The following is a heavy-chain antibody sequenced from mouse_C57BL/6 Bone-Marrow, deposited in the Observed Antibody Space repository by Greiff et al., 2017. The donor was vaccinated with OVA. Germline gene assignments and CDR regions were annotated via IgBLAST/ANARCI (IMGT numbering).Heavy chain of an antibody. V-gene: IGHV14-4*01. CDR2: IDPENGDT. D-gene: IGHD1-3*01. CDR3: TITPYYFDY. CDR1: GFNIKDDY. J-gene: IGHJ2*01. Sequence: EVKLVESGAELVRPGASVKLSCTASGFNIKDDYMHWVKQRPEQGLEWIGWIDPENGDTEYASKFQGKATITADTSSNTAYLQLSSLTSEDTAVYYCTITPYYFDYWGQGTTLTVSS.